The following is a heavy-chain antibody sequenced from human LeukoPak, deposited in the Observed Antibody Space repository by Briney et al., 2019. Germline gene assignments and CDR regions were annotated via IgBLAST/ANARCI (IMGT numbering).Heavy chain of an antibody. D-gene: IGHD3-10*01. CDR3: ARVELLWFGESVTAFDI. CDR1: GYTFTSYA. Sequence: ASVKVSCKASGYTFTSYAMHWVRQAPGQRLEWMGWINAGNGNTKYSLKFQGRVTITRDTSASTAYMELSSLRSEDTAVYYCARVELLWFGESVTAFDIWGQGTMVTVSS. V-gene: IGHV1-3*01. CDR2: INAGNGNT. J-gene: IGHJ3*02.